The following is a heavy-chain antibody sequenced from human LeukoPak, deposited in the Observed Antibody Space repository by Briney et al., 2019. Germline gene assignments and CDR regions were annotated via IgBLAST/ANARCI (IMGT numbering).Heavy chain of an antibody. CDR1: GFTFDDYA. V-gene: IGHV3-9*01. Sequence: GRSLRLSCAASGFTFDDYAMHWVRQAPGKGLEWVSGISWNSGSIGYADSVKGRFTISRDNAKNSLYLQMNSLRAEDTALYYCAKDIRRYYYDSSGYYGGFDYWGQGTLVTVSS. CDR2: ISWNSGSI. CDR3: AKDIRRYYYDSSGYYGGFDY. J-gene: IGHJ4*02. D-gene: IGHD3-22*01.